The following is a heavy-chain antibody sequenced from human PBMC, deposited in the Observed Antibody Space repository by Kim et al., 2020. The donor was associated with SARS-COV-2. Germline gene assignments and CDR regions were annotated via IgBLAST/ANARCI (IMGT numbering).Heavy chain of an antibody. J-gene: IGHJ6*02. D-gene: IGHD3-10*01. CDR3: AHSRLLWFARYDYHMDV. CDR1: GFSLSTSGVG. V-gene: IGHV2-5*02. Sequence: SGPTLVNPTQTLTLTCTFSGFSLSTSGVGVGWIRQPPGKALEWLALIYWDDDKRYSPSLKSRLTITKDTSKNQVVLTMTNMDPVDTATYYCAHSRLLWFARYDYHMDVWGQGTTVTVSS. CDR2: IYWDDDK.